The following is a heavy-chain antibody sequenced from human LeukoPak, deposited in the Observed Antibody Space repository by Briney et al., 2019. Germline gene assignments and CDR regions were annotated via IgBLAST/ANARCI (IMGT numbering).Heavy chain of an antibody. CDR3: ARDPPLYSSSWYRGLDYYYYGMDV. V-gene: IGHV3-66*01. CDR2: IYSGGST. J-gene: IGHJ6*02. Sequence: GGSQRLSCAASGFAVSSDYMSWDRQAPGKGLEWVSVIYSGGSTYYSDSVKGRFTISRDNSKNTLYLQMNSLRAEDTAVYYCARDPPLYSSSWYRGLDYYYYGMDVWGQGTTLTVSS. D-gene: IGHD6-13*01. CDR1: GFAVSSDY.